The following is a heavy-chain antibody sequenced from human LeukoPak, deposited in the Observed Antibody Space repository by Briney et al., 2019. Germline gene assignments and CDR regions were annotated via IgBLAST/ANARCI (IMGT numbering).Heavy chain of an antibody. Sequence: PSETLSLTCAVYGGSFSGYYWSWIRQPPGKGLEWIGEINHSGSTNYNPSLKSRVTISVDTSKNQFSLKLSSVTAADTAVYYCARGAYFDWLFGYSWKPFDYWGQGTLVTVSS. CDR2: INHSGST. V-gene: IGHV4-34*01. CDR3: ARGAYFDWLFGYSWKPFDY. D-gene: IGHD3-9*01. CDR1: GGSFSGYY. J-gene: IGHJ4*02.